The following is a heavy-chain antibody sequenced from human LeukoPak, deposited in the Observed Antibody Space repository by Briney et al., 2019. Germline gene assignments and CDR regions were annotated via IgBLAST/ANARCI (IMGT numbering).Heavy chain of an antibody. CDR1: GGSISSGVYY. V-gene: IGHV4-31*03. CDR2: IYYSGST. D-gene: IGHD3-22*01. Sequence: SETLSLTCTVSGGSISSGVYYWSWIRQHPGKGLEWIGYIYYSGSTYYNPSLKSRVTISVDTSKNQFSLKLSSVTAADTAVYYCARYYYDSSGYARFDYWGQGTLVTVSS. CDR3: ARYYYDSSGYARFDY. J-gene: IGHJ4*02.